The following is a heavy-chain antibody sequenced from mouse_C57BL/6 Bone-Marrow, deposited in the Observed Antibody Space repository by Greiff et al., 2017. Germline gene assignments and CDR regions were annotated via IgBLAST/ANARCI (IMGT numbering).Heavy chain of an antibody. J-gene: IGHJ4*01. CDR2: IDPSDSYT. Sequence: QVQLQQPGAELVMPGASVKLSCKASGYTFTSYWMHWVKQRPGQGLEWIGEIDPSDSYTNYNQKFKGKFTLTVDKSSSTAYMQLSSLTSEDSAVYYCATYYYGSSYDAMDYWGQGTSVTVSS. CDR1: GYTFTSYW. CDR3: ATYYYGSSYDAMDY. D-gene: IGHD1-1*01. V-gene: IGHV1-69*01.